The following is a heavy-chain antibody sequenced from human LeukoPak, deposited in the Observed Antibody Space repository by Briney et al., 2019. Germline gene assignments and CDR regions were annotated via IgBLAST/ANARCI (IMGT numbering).Heavy chain of an antibody. CDR2: ICAYNGNT. V-gene: IGHV1-18*01. CDR3: ARGMSDYCGSGSYYYYYYYYMDV. Sequence: VASVKVSCKASGYTFTSYGISWVRQAPGQGLEWMGWICAYNGNTNYAQKLQGRVTMTTDTSTSTAYMELRSLRSDDTAVYYCARGMSDYCGSGSYYYYYYYYMDVWGKGTTVTVSS. D-gene: IGHD3-10*01. CDR1: GYTFTSYG. J-gene: IGHJ6*03.